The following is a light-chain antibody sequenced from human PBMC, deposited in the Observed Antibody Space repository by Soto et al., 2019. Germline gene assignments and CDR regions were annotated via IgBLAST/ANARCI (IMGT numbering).Light chain of an antibody. CDR1: RGHSDYG. J-gene: IGLJ2*01. Sequence: QLVLTQSASASASLGASVKLTCTLSRGHSDYGIAWHQQQPDKGPRYLMKLNRDGSHNKGDGIPDRFSGSSSGAERYLIISSLQSDDEADYYCQTWDTVVVFGGGTKLTVL. CDR3: QTWDTVVV. CDR2: LNRDGSH. V-gene: IGLV4-69*01.